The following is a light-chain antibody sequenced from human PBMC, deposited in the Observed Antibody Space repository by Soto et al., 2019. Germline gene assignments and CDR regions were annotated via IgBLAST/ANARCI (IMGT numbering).Light chain of an antibody. V-gene: IGKV1-6*01. CDR3: LQDYTYPRT. CDR2: APS. Sequence: IQMTQSPSSLSASVGDRVTIACRASQGIRNALAWYQQRPGKAPTLLIYAPSNLQAGVPSRFRGSGSGAEFTLTITSLQPEDSATYYCLQDYTYPRTFGQGTKVEI. J-gene: IGKJ1*01. CDR1: QGIRNA.